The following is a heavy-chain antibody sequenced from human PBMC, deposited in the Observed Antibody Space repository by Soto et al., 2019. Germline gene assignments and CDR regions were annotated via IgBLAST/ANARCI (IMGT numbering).Heavy chain of an antibody. CDR3: AKGAYCGGDCYEYFQH. CDR2: ISGSGGST. Sequence: GGSLRLSSAASGFTFSSYAMSWVRQAPGKGLEWVSAISGSGGSTYYADSVKGRFTISRDNSKNTLYLQMNSLRAEDTAVYYCAKGAYCGGDCYEYFQHWGQGTLVTVSS. J-gene: IGHJ1*01. CDR1: GFTFSSYA. D-gene: IGHD2-21*02. V-gene: IGHV3-23*01.